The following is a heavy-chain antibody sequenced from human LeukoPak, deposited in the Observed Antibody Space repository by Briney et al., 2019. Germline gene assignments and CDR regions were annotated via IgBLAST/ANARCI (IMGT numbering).Heavy chain of an antibody. CDR3: ARGGRIFGVVSLPYYYYMDV. D-gene: IGHD3-3*01. CDR1: GGAFTNYA. CDR2: VIPILGVE. J-gene: IGHJ6*03. V-gene: IGHV1-69*04. Sequence: SVKVSCKASGGAFTNYAINWVRQAPGQGLEWMGRVIPILGVENYAQKFQGRVTITRNTSISTAYMELSSLRSEDTAVYYCARGGRIFGVVSLPYYYYMDVWGKGTTITVSS.